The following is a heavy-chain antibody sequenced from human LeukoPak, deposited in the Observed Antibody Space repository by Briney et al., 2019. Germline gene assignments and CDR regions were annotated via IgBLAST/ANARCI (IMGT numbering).Heavy chain of an antibody. D-gene: IGHD6-19*01. CDR3: AKGYSSGWWGYYFDY. Sequence: GWSLRLSCAASGFTFSSYAMTWVRQAPGKGLEWVSGISGSGGSTYYADSVKGRFTISRDTSKNTLYLQMNSLRAEDTAVYYCAKGYSSGWWGYYFDYWGQGTLVTVSS. CDR2: ISGSGGST. V-gene: IGHV3-23*01. CDR1: GFTFSSYA. J-gene: IGHJ4*02.